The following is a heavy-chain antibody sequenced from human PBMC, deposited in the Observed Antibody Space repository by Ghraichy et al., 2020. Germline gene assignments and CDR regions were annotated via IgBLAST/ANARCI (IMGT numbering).Heavy chain of an antibody. V-gene: IGHV1-2*02. Sequence: ASVKVSCKASGYKFTDYYIHWVRQAPGQGLEWMGWINPNGDGNPNGDGRKYAQKFQGRVTMTWDRSISAASMELSRLTSDDTAVYYCARDQEFCSTTTCFSGLDYWGQGSQVTVSS. CDR2: INPNGDGNPNGDGR. D-gene: IGHD2-2*01. CDR1: GYKFTDYY. CDR3: ARDQEFCSTTTCFSGLDY. J-gene: IGHJ4*02.